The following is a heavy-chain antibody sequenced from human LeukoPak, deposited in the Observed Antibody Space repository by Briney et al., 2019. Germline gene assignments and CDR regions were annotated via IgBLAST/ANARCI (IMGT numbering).Heavy chain of an antibody. J-gene: IGHJ3*02. CDR3: ARDLSQVGVVTLGASDI. V-gene: IGHV4-61*01. Sequence: SETLSLTCTVSGGYISSSSYYWGWIRQPPGKGLEWIGFIYYSGSANYNPSLKSRVTISVDTSKNQLSLELNSVPAADTAVYYCARDLSQVGVVTLGASDIWGQGTMVTVSS. D-gene: IGHD3-3*01. CDR1: GGYISSSSYY. CDR2: IYYSGSA.